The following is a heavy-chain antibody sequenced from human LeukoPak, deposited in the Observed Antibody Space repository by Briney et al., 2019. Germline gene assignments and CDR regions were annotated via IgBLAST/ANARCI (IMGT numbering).Heavy chain of an antibody. J-gene: IGHJ4*02. D-gene: IGHD3-22*01. Sequence: ASVKVSCKASGYTFTSYDINWVRQATGQGLEWMGWMNPNSGNTGYAQKFQGRVTMTRNTSISTAYMELSSLRSEDTAVYYCARGFYDSSGYYYQMFDYWGQGTLVTVSS. CDR2: MNPNSGNT. CDR3: ARGFYDSSGYYYQMFDY. CDR1: GYTFTSYD. V-gene: IGHV1-8*01.